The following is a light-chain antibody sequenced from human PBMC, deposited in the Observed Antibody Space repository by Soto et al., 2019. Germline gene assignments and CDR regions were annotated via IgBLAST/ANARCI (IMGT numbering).Light chain of an antibody. CDR3: QQRDGYPIT. J-gene: IGKJ5*01. CDR2: SAS. V-gene: IGKV1-9*01. CDR1: QGISDR. Sequence: DIQLTQSPSFLSASVGDRVTITCRASQGISDRLAWYQQRPGKAPNLLIHSASSLQSGVPLRFSGRGSGTEFTLTISSLQPADFATYYCQQRDGYPITFGQGTRLEMK.